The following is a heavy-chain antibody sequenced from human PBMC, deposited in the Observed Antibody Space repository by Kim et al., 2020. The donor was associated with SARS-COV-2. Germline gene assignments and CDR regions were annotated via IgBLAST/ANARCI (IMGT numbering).Heavy chain of an antibody. CDR2: ITWNGVST. CDR1: GFTFDVYG. J-gene: IGHJ4*02. Sequence: GGSLRLSCAASGFTFDVYGMSWVRQAPGKGLQWVSGITWNGVSTAYADSVKGRFTISRDNAKNSLYLQMNSLRAEDTALYYCARGGGSYSLGYWGQGTLV. CDR3: ARGGGSYSLGY. V-gene: IGHV3-20*04. D-gene: IGHD1-26*01.